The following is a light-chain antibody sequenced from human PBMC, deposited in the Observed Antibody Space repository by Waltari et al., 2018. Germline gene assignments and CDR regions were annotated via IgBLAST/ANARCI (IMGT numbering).Light chain of an antibody. CDR3: AVWDDSLNGWV. J-gene: IGLJ3*02. CDR2: RNN. Sequence: QSVLTQPPSASGTPGQRVTISCSGSRSNIGLHTVNWYQQLPGTPPKLRIYRNNQRPSGVPDRFSGSKSGTSASLAISGLQSEDEADYYCAVWDDSLNGWVFGGGTKLTVL. V-gene: IGLV1-44*01. CDR1: RSNIGLHT.